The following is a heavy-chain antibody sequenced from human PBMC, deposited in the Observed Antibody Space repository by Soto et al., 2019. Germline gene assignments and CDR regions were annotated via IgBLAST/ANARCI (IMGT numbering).Heavy chain of an antibody. CDR1: GGSISRYF. J-gene: IGHJ4*02. V-gene: IGHV4-59*01. D-gene: IGHD3-9*01. CDR3: GRSLRNDIFGY. CDR2: IFYTGST. Sequence: PSETLSLTCTVSGGSISRYFWTWIRQPPGKGLECIGYIFYTGSTNYNPSLKSRVSISVDTSKSQFSLKLSSVTAADTAVYYCGRSLRNDIFGYWGQGTLVTVSS.